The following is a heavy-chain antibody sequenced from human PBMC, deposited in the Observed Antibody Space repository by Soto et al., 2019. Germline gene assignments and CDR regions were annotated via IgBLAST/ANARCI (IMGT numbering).Heavy chain of an antibody. J-gene: IGHJ4*02. V-gene: IGHV3-23*01. CDR3: AIPSRPPMTGPYY. CDR2: ISGNGGST. CDR1: AFTFSNYA. Sequence: DGSLRLSCAASAFTFSNYAMSWVRQAPGKGLEWVSAISGNGGSTYYADSGKGRYTNSRDNSKNTLYLQMNSLRAEDTAVYYCAIPSRPPMTGPYYSGQGALVTVSS. D-gene: IGHD3-9*01.